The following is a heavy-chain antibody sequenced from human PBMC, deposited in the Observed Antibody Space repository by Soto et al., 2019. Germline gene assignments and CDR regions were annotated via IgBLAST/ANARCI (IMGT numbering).Heavy chain of an antibody. CDR3: AIANRGLNYYHYLMAV. D-gene: IGHD3-16*01. J-gene: IGHJ6*03. CDR1: GYTFTSYG. Sequence: GASVKVSCKASGYTFTSYGISWVRQAPGQGLEWMGWISAYNGNTNYAQKLQGRVTMTTDTSTSTAYMELSSLRSDDTAVYYCAIANRGLNYYHYLMAVWGKGTTVTVSS. CDR2: ISAYNGNT. V-gene: IGHV1-18*01.